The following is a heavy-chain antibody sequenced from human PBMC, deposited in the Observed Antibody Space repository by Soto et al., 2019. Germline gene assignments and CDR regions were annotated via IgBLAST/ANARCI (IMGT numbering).Heavy chain of an antibody. J-gene: IGHJ5*02. CDR3: ARVRGNQLLGCFDP. D-gene: IGHD2-2*01. CDR2: IYHSGTT. CDR1: GGSISSGGYY. V-gene: IGHV4-31*03. Sequence: QVQLQESGPGLVKPSQTLSLTCTVSGGSISSGGYYWSWIRQHPGKGLEWIGYIYHSGTTYYNPSLKRRVTISVDTSKNQFALKLTSVTAADTAVYDCARVRGNQLLGCFDPWGQGTLVTVSS.